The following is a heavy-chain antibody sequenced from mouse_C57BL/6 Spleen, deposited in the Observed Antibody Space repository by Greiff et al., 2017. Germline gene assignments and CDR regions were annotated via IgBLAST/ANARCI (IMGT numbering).Heavy chain of an antibody. J-gene: IGHJ2*01. D-gene: IGHD1-1*01. CDR1: GYTFTDYY. CDR2: INPNNGGT. Sequence: VQLQQSGPELVKPGASVTISCKASGYTFTDYYLNWVKQSHGKSLEWIGDINPNNGGTSYNQKFKGKATLTVDKSSSTAYMELRSLTSEDSAGYYCARWVYYYGRSYWGQGTTLTVSS. CDR3: ARWVYYYGRSY. V-gene: IGHV1-26*01.